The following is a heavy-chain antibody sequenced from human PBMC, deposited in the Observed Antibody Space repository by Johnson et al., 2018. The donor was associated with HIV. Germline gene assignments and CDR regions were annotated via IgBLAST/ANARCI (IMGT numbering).Heavy chain of an antibody. CDR1: GITFSDYA. J-gene: IGHJ3*02. CDR3: AREPGSSSRLGAFDI. CDR2: ISYDGSNK. D-gene: IGHD6-13*01. Sequence: QVQLVESGGGVVQPGRSLRLSCAASGITFSDYAMHWVRQAPGKGLEWVAVISYDGSNKYYTDSVKGRFTISRDNSKNTLYLQMNSLRAEDTAVYYCAREPGSSSRLGAFDIWGQGTMVTVSS. V-gene: IGHV3-30-3*01.